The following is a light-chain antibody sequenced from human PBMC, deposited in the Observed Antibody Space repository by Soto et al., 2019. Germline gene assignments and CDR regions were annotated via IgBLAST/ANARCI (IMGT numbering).Light chain of an antibody. CDR3: QTWDTGIVI. J-gene: IGLJ2*01. CDR1: SGHSSYA. CDR2: LNSDGSH. V-gene: IGLV4-69*01. Sequence: QSVLTQSPSASASLGASVKLTCTLSSGHSSYAIAWHQQQPEKGPRYLKKLNSDGSHSKGDGIPDRFSGSSSGAERYLTISSLQSEDEADYYCQTWDTGIVIFGGGTKLTVL.